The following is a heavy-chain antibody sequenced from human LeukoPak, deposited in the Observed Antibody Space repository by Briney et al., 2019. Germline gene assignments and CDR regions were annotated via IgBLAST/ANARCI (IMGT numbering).Heavy chain of an antibody. V-gene: IGHV4-4*02. CDR2: IYHSGST. CDR1: GGSISSSNW. Sequence: SGTLSLTCAVSGGSISSSNWWSWVRQPPGKGLEWIGEIYHSGSTNYNPSLKNRVTISVDKSKNQFSLKLSSVTAADTAVYYCARKGIAVAGRFRWFDPWGQGTLVTVSS. J-gene: IGHJ5*02. CDR3: ARKGIAVAGRFRWFDP. D-gene: IGHD6-19*01.